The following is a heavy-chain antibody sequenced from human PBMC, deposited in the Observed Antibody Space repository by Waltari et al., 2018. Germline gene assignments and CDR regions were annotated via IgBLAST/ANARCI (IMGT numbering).Heavy chain of an antibody. D-gene: IGHD3-22*01. Sequence: QVQLQESGPGLVKPSETLSLTCTVSGDFRSDAHWSWIRQAQGKGLEWIAYPRNTGGSQGTPSLQSRLKVSAGTSRKHFSLRLTSGTAADPSVYYCARLPTKYYDRIGWGFFDQWGQGILVTVSP. CDR1: GDFRSDAH. CDR3: ARLPTKYYDRIGWGFFDQ. CDR2: PRNTGGS. J-gene: IGHJ4*02. V-gene: IGHV4-59*08.